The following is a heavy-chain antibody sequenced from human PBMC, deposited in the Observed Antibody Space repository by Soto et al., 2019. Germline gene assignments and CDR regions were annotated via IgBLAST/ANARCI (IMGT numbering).Heavy chain of an antibody. CDR1: GGTFSSYA. CDR3: ARSMASAGTGAFDI. CDR2: IIPIFGTA. V-gene: IGHV1-69*13. J-gene: IGHJ3*02. D-gene: IGHD6-13*01. Sequence: ASVKVSCKASGGTFSSYAISWVRQAPGQGLEWMGGIIPIFGTANYAQRFQGRVTITADESTSTAYMELSSLRSEDTAVYYCARSMASAGTGAFDIWGQGTMVTVSS.